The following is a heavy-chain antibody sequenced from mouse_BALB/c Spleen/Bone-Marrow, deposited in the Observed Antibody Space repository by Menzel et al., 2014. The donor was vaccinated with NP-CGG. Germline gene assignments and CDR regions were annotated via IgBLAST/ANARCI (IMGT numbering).Heavy chain of an antibody. J-gene: IGHJ4*01. V-gene: IGHV3-1*02. CDR2: IHFTCST. Sequence: EVKLVESGPDLVKPSQSLSLTCTVTGYSITSGYSWHWIRQFPGNKLEWMGYIHFTCSTNYIPSLESRISFTRDTSKNQFFLQLNYVTTEDTATYYCARWRGATDYALDYWGQGTSVTVSS. D-gene: IGHD3-1*01. CDR1: GYSITSGYS. CDR3: ARWRGATDYALDY.